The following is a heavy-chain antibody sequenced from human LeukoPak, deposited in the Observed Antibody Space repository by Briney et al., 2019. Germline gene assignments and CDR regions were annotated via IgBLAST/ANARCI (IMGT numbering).Heavy chain of an antibody. Sequence: GASVKVSCKASGGTFSSYAISWVRQAPGPGLEWMGRIIPILGIANYAQKFQGRVTITADKSTSTAYMELSSLRSEDTAVYYCARSPDYYDSSGYRDYWGQGTLVTVSS. CDR1: GGTFSSYA. D-gene: IGHD3-22*01. V-gene: IGHV1-69*04. J-gene: IGHJ4*02. CDR3: ARSPDYYDSSGYRDY. CDR2: IIPILGIA.